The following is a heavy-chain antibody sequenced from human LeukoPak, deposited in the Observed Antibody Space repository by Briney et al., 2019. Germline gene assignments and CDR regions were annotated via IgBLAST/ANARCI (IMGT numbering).Heavy chain of an antibody. CDR2: NIPIFGTA. Sequence: SVKLSCKASGGTFSSYATSWVRQAPGQGLEWMGRNIPIFGTANYAQHSQGRATNTTDESTSTAYMELSSLRSEDTAVYYCAREGRRGAVAGTVFDYWGQGTLVTVSS. J-gene: IGHJ4*02. CDR1: GGTFSSYA. V-gene: IGHV1-69*05. CDR3: AREGRRGAVAGTVFDY. D-gene: IGHD6-19*01.